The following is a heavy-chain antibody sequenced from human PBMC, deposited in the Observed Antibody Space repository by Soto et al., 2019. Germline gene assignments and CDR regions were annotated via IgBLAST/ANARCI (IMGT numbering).Heavy chain of an antibody. D-gene: IGHD2-15*01. V-gene: IGHV4-30-4*01. J-gene: IGHJ4*02. Sequence: SETLSLTCTVSGGSISSGDYYWSWIRQPPGKGLEWIGYIYYSGSTYYNPSLKSRVTISVDTSKNQFSLKLSSVTAADTAVYYCARDDTSRVALDYWGQGTLVTVSS. CDR3: ARDDTSRVALDY. CDR2: IYYSGST. CDR1: GGSISSGDYY.